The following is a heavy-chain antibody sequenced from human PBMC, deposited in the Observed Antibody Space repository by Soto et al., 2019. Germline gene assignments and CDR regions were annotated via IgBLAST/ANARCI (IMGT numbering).Heavy chain of an antibody. CDR3: AKGWSHITLIGVVITPRTGTFDN. Sequence: EVQLLESGGGLVQRGGSLRLSCAASGFTFSTYAMSWVRQAPGKGLEWVSGISGSGDSTYYANSVKGRFTISRENSKNTLYLQMNSLRAEDTAVYYCAKGWSHITLIGVVITPRTGTFDNWGQGTLVTVSS. CDR1: GFTFSTYA. J-gene: IGHJ4*02. CDR2: ISGSGDST. V-gene: IGHV3-23*01. D-gene: IGHD3-22*01.